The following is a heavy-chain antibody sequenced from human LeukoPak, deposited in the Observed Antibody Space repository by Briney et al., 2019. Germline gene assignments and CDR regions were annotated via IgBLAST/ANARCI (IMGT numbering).Heavy chain of an antibody. D-gene: IGHD3-22*01. Sequence: SETLSLTCTVSGGSISSYYWSWIRQPPGKGLEWIGYIYTSGSTNYNPSLKSRVTISVDTSKNQFPLKLSSVTAADTAVYYCARTGGYSPDAFDIWGQGTMVTVSS. V-gene: IGHV4-4*09. CDR2: IYTSGST. CDR3: ARTGGYSPDAFDI. J-gene: IGHJ3*02. CDR1: GGSISSYY.